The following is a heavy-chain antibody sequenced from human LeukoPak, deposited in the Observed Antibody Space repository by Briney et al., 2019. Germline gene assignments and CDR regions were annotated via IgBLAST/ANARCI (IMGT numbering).Heavy chain of an antibody. CDR1: GGSFSGYY. J-gene: IGHJ3*02. CDR2: INHSGST. CDR3: ARASDTADAFDI. V-gene: IGHV4-34*01. Sequence: SETLSLTCAVYGGSFSGYYWSWIRQPPGKGLEWIGEINHSGSTNYNPSLKSRVTISVDTSKNQFSLKLSSATAADTAVYYCARASDTADAFDIWGQGTMVTVSS. D-gene: IGHD5-18*01.